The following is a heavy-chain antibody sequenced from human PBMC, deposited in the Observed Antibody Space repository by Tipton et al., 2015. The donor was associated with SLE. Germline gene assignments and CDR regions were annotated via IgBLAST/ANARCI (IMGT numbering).Heavy chain of an antibody. Sequence: SLRLSCAASGYSFSSYEMNWVRQAPGKGLEWVSYISISGNSIYYADSVKGRFTISRDNAKNSLYLQMNSLRAEDTATYYCARDGRWYYMDVWGKGTTVTVSS. CDR1: GYSFSSYE. CDR2: ISISGNSI. CDR3: ARDGRWYYMDV. J-gene: IGHJ6*03. V-gene: IGHV3-48*03. D-gene: IGHD2-15*01.